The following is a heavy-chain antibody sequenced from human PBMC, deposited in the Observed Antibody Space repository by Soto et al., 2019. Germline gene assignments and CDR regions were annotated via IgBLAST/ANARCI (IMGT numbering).Heavy chain of an antibody. CDR3: ARGSWGGDGIDV. CDR2: ISSSRDI. D-gene: IGHD3-16*01. J-gene: IGHJ6*02. CDR1: GFIFSTYI. Sequence: GGSLRLSCAASGFIFSTYIINWVRQAPGKGLEWVASISSSRDIFYADSVKARFTISRDNANSSVDLQMNSLRVGDTAIYYCARGSWGGDGIDVWGQGTTVTVSS. V-gene: IGHV3-21*01.